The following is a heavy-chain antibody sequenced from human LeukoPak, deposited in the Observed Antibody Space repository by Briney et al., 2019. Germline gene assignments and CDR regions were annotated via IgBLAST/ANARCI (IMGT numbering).Heavy chain of an antibody. D-gene: IGHD3-3*01. CDR2: INPSGGST. CDR3: ARDSSKITIFGVVRGHWGHGKGSWFDP. V-gene: IGHV1-46*01. Sequence: ASVKVSCKASGYTFTNYGISWVRQAPGQGLEWMGIINPSGGSTSYAQKFQGRVTMTRDMSTSTVYMELSSLRSEDTAVYYCARDSSKITIFGVVRGHWGHGKGSWFDPWGQGTLVTVSS. CDR1: GYTFTNYG. J-gene: IGHJ5*02.